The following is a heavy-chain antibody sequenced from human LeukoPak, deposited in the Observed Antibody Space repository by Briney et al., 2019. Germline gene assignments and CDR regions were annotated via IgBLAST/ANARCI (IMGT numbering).Heavy chain of an antibody. CDR3: ARDSGFTYYYDSSGYSFDY. CDR2: ISSSGSTI. D-gene: IGHD3-22*01. V-gene: IGHV3-48*04. J-gene: IGHJ4*02. Sequence: PGGSLRLSCGVSGFTFSSYSMCWVRQAPGKGLEWVSYISSSGSTIYYADSVKGRFTISRDNAKNSLYLQMNSLRAEDTAVYYCARDSGFTYYYDSSGYSFDYWGQGTLVTVSS. CDR1: GFTFSSYS.